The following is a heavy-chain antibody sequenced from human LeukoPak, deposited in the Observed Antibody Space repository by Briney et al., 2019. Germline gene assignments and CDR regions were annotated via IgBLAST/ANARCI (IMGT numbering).Heavy chain of an antibody. D-gene: IGHD3-10*01. V-gene: IGHV1-2*02. Sequence: ASVKVSRKASGYTFTGYYMHWVRQAPGQGLEWMGWINPNSGGTNYAQKFQGRVTMTRDTSISTAYMELSRLRSDDTAVYYCARGYYGSGSYYQFDYWGQGTLVTVSS. CDR2: INPNSGGT. CDR1: GYTFTGYY. CDR3: ARGYYGSGSYYQFDY. J-gene: IGHJ4*02.